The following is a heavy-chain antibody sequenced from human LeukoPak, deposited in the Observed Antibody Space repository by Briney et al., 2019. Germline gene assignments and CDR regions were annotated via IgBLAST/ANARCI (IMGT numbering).Heavy chain of an antibody. D-gene: IGHD1-26*01. Sequence: GGSLRLSCAASGFTLSSYSMNWVRRAPGKGLEWVSSISSSSSYIYYADSVKGRFTITRDNAKNSLYLQMNSLRAEDTAVYYCARVPSGGNYFDYWGQGTLVTVSS. CDR3: ARVPSGGNYFDY. CDR2: ISSSSSYI. CDR1: GFTLSSYS. J-gene: IGHJ4*02. V-gene: IGHV3-21*01.